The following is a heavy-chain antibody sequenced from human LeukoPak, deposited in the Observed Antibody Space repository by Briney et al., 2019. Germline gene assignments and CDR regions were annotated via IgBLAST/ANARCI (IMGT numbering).Heavy chain of an antibody. Sequence: PSETLSLTCTVSGGSISRYYWNWVRQPAGEGLEWIGRIYLSGSTNYNPSLKSRVSMSVDTSKNQFSLKLSSVTAADTAMHYCARGSVGASFDCWGQGTLVTVSS. D-gene: IGHD3-16*01. CDR3: ARGSVGASFDC. V-gene: IGHV4-4*07. J-gene: IGHJ4*02. CDR1: GGSISRYY. CDR2: IYLSGST.